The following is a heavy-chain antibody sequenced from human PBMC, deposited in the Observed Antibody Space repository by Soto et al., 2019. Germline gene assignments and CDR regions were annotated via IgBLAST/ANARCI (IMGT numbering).Heavy chain of an antibody. Sequence: PGESLKISCKGSGYSFTSYWISWVRQMPGKVLEWMGRIDPSDSYTNYSPSFQGHVTISADKSISTAYLQWSSLKASDTAMYYCARRRYDFWSGYYIYYGMDVWGQGXTVTVYS. CDR3: ARRRYDFWSGYYIYYGMDV. D-gene: IGHD3-3*01. V-gene: IGHV5-10-1*01. J-gene: IGHJ6*02. CDR1: GYSFTSYW. CDR2: IDPSDSYT.